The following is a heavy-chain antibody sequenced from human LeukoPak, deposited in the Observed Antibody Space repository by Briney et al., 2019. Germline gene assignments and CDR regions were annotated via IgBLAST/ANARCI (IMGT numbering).Heavy chain of an antibody. J-gene: IGHJ4*02. V-gene: IGHV3-21*01. D-gene: IGHD1-1*01. CDR3: ALGRERRFGYFDY. Sequence: KPGGSLRLSCAASGFTFSSYSMNWVRQAPGKGLEWVSSISSSSSYIYYADSVKGRFTISRDNAKNSLYLQMNSLRAEDTAVHYCALGRERRFGYFDYWGQGTLVTVSS. CDR2: ISSSSSYI. CDR1: GFTFSSYS.